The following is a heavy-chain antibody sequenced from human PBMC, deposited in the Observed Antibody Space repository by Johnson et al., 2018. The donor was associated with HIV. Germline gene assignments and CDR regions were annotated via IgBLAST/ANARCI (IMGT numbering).Heavy chain of an antibody. CDR3: ARDGHSSTPRCAFDI. D-gene: IGHD6-13*01. Sequence: VQLVESGGGLVQPGGSLRLSCAASGFTVSNYYMTWVRQSPGKGLEWVSVIYSGGSTYYADSVKGRFTISRDTSKNTLYLQMNSLRPEDTAVYYCARDGHSSTPRCAFDIWGQGTMVTVSS. V-gene: IGHV3-66*01. CDR2: IYSGGST. CDR1: GFTVSNYY. J-gene: IGHJ3*02.